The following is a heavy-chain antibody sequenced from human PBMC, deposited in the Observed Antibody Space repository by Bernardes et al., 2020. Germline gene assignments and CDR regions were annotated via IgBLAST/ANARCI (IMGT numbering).Heavy chain of an antibody. J-gene: IGHJ5*02. Sequence: SETLSLTCTVSGGSISSSSYYWGWIRQPPGKGLEWIGSIYYSGSTYYNPSLKSRVTISVDTSKNQFSLKLSSVTAADTAVYYCARHPIIFGVVPEWFDPWGQGTLVTVSS. CDR3: ARHPIIFGVVPEWFDP. D-gene: IGHD3-3*01. V-gene: IGHV4-39*01. CDR2: IYYSGST. CDR1: GGSISSSSYY.